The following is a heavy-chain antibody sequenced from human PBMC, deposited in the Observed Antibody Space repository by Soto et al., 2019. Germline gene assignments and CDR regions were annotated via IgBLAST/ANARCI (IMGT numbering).Heavy chain of an antibody. D-gene: IGHD4-17*01. CDR1: GYTFTSYG. CDR3: AIDYGDRPEYFKH. V-gene: IGHV1-18*04. J-gene: IGHJ1*01. Sequence: QVPLVQSGPDMKRPGASMKVYCKASGYTFTSYGISWVRQAPGPGLEWMAWISPLKGRTQYSQKAQGRVTLSTETSSNTAYMQMTTLRVDDTTVYYCAIDYGDRPEYFKHWGQGTLVTVS. CDR2: ISPLKGRT.